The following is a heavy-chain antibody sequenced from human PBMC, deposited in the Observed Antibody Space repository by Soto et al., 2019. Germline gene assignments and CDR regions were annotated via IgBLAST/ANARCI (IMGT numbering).Heavy chain of an antibody. V-gene: IGHV4-4*02. CDR3: ARAIAAAGSHLYYFDY. CDR1: CGSISSSNW. CDR2: IYHSGST. J-gene: IGHJ4*02. D-gene: IGHD6-13*01. Sequence: SETLSLTCAVSCGSISSSNWWSWVRQPPGKGLEWIGEIYHSGSTNYNPSLKSRVTISVDKSKNQFSLKLSSVTAADTAVYYCARAIAAAGSHLYYFDYWGQGTLVTVSS.